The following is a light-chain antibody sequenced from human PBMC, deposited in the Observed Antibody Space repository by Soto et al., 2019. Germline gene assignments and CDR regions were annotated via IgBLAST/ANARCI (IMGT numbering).Light chain of an antibody. CDR3: QAWDSSSVV. Sequence: SYELTQPPSVSVSPGQTASITCSGDKLGDTYACWYQQKPGQSPVLVIYQDSKRPSGIPERFSGSNSGNTATLTISGTQAMDEADYYCQAWDSSSVVVGGGNKLTVL. CDR1: KLGDTY. V-gene: IGLV3-1*01. CDR2: QDS. J-gene: IGLJ2*01.